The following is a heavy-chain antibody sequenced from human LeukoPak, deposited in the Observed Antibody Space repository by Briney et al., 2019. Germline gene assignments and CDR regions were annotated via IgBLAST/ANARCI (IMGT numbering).Heavy chain of an antibody. CDR2: ITSSGDNV. D-gene: IGHD2-2*01. CDR3: ALSSISSSYYYGVDV. CDR1: GFTFSDYY. V-gene: IGHV3-11*01. Sequence: KAGGSLRLSRAASGFTFSDYYMTWIRQAPGKGLDWVSYITSSGDNVYYADSVKGRFTMSRDNAKNSLYLQMNSLRAEDSAVYYCALSSISSSYYYGVDVWGQGTTVTVSS. J-gene: IGHJ6*02.